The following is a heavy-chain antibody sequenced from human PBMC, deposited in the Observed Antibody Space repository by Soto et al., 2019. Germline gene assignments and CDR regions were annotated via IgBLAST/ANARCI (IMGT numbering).Heavy chain of an antibody. CDR3: ARDGTFGAKGGSLDI. CDR1: GFTFRTYG. D-gene: IGHD3-16*01. J-gene: IGHJ3*02. V-gene: IGHV3-33*01. CDR2: FWYDGSNK. Sequence: GGSLRLSCAASGFTFRTYGMHWVRQAPGKGLEWVAIFWYDGSNKYYAESVKGRFTISRDNSKDTLYLQTNSLRAEDTAVYYCARDGTFGAKGGSLDIWGQGTMVTVSS.